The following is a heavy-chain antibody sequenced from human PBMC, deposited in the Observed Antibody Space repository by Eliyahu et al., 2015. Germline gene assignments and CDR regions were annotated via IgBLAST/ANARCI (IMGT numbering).Heavy chain of an antibody. J-gene: IGHJ4*02. CDR3: TTDSEYYDFWSGYSDPVRFDY. CDR1: GFTFSNAW. V-gene: IGHV3-15*01. Sequence: EVQLVESGGGLVKPGGSLRLSCAASGFTFSNAWXXWVRXAPGKGLEWVGRIKSKTDGGTTDYAAPVKGRFTISRDDSKNTLYLQMNSLKTEDTAVYYCTTDSEYYDFWSGYSDPVRFDYWGQGTLVTVSS. CDR2: IKSKTDGGTT. D-gene: IGHD3-3*01.